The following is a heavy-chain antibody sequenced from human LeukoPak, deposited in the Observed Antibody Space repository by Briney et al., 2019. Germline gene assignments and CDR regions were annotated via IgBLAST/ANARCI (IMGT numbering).Heavy chain of an antibody. CDR1: GASISSGSYF. Sequence: PSETLSLTCTVSGASISSGSYFWSWIRQHPGKGLEWIGYIYNSGSAYYNPSLKSRVIISVDTSKNQFSLKLSSVTAADTAVYYCARPRRYSGYEYWGQGTLVTVSS. V-gene: IGHV4-31*03. CDR2: IYNSGSA. J-gene: IGHJ4*02. CDR3: ARPRRYSGYEY. D-gene: IGHD5-12*01.